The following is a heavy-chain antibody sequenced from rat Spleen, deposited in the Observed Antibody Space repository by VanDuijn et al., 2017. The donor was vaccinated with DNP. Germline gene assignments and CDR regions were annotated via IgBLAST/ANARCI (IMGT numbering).Heavy chain of an antibody. J-gene: IGHJ2*01. CDR3: AKGDNNYGGFDY. CDR2: INPDGGSA. D-gene: IGHD1-10*01. CDR1: GFTFSGYW. Sequence: EVQLVESGGGLVQPGRSLKVSCVASGFTFSGYWMYWLRQAPGKGLEWVASINPDGGSAYYLDSVMGRFTFSRDNAENTVYLQMNSLRSADTATYYCAKGDNNYGGFDYWGQGVMVTVSS. V-gene: IGHV5-58*01.